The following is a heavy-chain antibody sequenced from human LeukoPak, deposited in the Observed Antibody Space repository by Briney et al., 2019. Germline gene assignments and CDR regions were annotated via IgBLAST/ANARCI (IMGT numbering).Heavy chain of an antibody. CDR1: GFTFNHYW. V-gene: IGHV3-7*01. CDR3: ARVGKEGISHHMDV. CDR2: IKPDGSEK. J-gene: IGHJ6*04. D-gene: IGHD3-3*02. Sequence: GGSLRLSCAASGFTFNHYWMSWARQAPGKGLEWVANIKPDGSEKYYVESVKGRFTNSRDNAKNSLNPQMRSLRVEDTAVYYCARVGKEGISHHMDVWGKGTTVTVSS.